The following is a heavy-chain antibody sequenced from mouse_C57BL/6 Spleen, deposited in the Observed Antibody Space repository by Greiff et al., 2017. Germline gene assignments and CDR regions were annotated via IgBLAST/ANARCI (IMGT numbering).Heavy chain of an antibody. D-gene: IGHD1-1*01. Sequence: QVQLQQSGAELVRPGSSVKLSCKASGYTFTSYWMDWVKQRPGQGLEWIGNIYPSDSETHYNQKFKDKATLTVDKSSSTAYMQLSSLTSEDSAVYYCARDGSSLYYFDYWGQGTTLTVSS. J-gene: IGHJ2*01. CDR1: GYTFTSYW. CDR2: IYPSDSET. V-gene: IGHV1-61*01. CDR3: ARDGSSLYYFDY.